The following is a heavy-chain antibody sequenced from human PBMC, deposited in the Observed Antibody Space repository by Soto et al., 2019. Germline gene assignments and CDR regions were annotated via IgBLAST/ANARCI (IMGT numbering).Heavy chain of an antibody. Sequence: GGSVKVSRQASGYILSRYNMHWVRQAPGQGLEWMGMINPSGGRTSYAQKFHDRVTMTRDTSTNTVYMELSSLRSDDTAVYYCARTYCAADCPRRDFDYWG. D-gene: IGHD2-21*02. J-gene: IGHJ4*01. CDR1: GYILSRYN. CDR3: ARTYCAADCPRRDFDY. CDR2: INPSGGRT. V-gene: IGHV1-46*01.